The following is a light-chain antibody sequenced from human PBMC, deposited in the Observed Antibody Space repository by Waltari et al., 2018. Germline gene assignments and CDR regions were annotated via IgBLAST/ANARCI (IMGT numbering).Light chain of an antibody. CDR2: AAS. J-gene: IGKJ1*01. CDR1: QNIANY. Sequence: DIQMTQSPSFLSASVGDRVIITCRASQNIANYLNWYQQKPGTAPKLLIFAASKLQTGVPSRFSGSGSGRDFTLTISSLQPEDFATYYCQQSYSTAWTFGQGTKVEIK. V-gene: IGKV1-39*01. CDR3: QQSYSTAWT.